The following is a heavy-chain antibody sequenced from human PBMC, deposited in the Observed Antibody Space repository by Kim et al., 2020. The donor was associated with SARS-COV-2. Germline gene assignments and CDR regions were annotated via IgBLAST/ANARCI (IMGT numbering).Heavy chain of an antibody. CDR1: GFTFSHYY. V-gene: IGHV3-11*01. D-gene: IGHD1-26*01. Sequence: GGSLRLSCAASGFTFSHYYMPWIRQAPGKGPEWVARINSDATSPYYADSVKGRFTISKDDARNTLSLQMNSLRAEDTAVYYCAIPQCGCTWSNYYY. J-gene: IGHJ6*01. CDR3: AIPQCGCTWSNYYY. CDR2: INSDATSP.